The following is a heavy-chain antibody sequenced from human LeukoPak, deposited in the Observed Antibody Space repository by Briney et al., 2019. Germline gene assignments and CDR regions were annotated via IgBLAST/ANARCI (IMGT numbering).Heavy chain of an antibody. D-gene: IGHD2-2*01. Sequence: GGSLRLSCAASGLSITDYYMSWIRQAPGGGLQWIAYISSVTSAIHYANSMKGRFTISRDNAKNSLYLQMNSLRVEDTAVYYCAGTPGIYQTFDYWGQGTLVTVSS. V-gene: IGHV3-11*04. CDR1: GLSITDYY. J-gene: IGHJ4*02. CDR2: ISSVTSAI. CDR3: AGTPGIYQTFDY.